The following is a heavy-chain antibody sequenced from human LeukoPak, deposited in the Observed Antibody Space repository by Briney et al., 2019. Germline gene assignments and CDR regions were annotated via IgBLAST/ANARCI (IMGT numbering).Heavy chain of an antibody. CDR3: ARGRPHGNDY. D-gene: IGHD4-23*01. CDR2: IASDGSST. CDR1: GFTFSSYW. V-gene: IGHV3-74*01. J-gene: IGHJ4*02. Sequence: GGSLRLSCAASGFTFSSYWMNWVRQAPGKGLVWVSRIASDGSSTTYADSVKGRFSISRDNAKNTLYLQMNSLRVEDTAVYYCARGRPHGNDYWGQRTLVTVSS.